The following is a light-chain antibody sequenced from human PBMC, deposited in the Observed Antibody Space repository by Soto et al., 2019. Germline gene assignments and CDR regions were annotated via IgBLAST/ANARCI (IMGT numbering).Light chain of an antibody. CDR3: GTWDSTLSVGV. V-gene: IGLV1-51*01. J-gene: IGLJ2*01. Sequence: QSVLPQPPSVSAAPGQRVTISCSGSSSNIQRNHVSWYQHRPGTAPKLVIYDNDKRPSGIRDRFSGSKSGTSATLAITGLQTGDEADYYCGTWDSTLSVGVFGGGTKLTVL. CDR1: SSNIQRNH. CDR2: DND.